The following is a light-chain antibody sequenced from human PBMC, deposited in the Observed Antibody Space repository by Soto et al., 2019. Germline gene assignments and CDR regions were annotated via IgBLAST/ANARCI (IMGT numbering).Light chain of an antibody. CDR2: GAS. CDR3: QQYGSSLYT. CDR1: QSVSSSY. V-gene: IGKV3-20*01. Sequence: EIVLTQSPGTLSLSPGERATLSCRASQSVSSSYLAWYQQKPGQAPRLLIYGASSRATGIPDRFSGSGSGKDFTLAISRLEPKYFAVYYCQQYGSSLYTFGQGTKLEIK. J-gene: IGKJ2*01.